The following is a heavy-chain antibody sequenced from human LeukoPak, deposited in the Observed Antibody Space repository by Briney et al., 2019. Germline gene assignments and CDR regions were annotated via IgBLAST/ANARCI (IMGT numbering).Heavy chain of an antibody. V-gene: IGHV5-51*01. CDR1: GYSYTSYW. D-gene: IGHD3-22*01. CDR3: ARQGLLLDNWFDP. J-gene: IGHJ5*02. CDR2: IYPGDSDT. Sequence: GESLKISCKGSGYSYTSYWIGCVRQMPGKGLEWMGIIYPGDSDTRYSPSFQGQVTISADKSISTAYLQWSSLKASDTAMYYCARQGLLLDNWFDPWGQGTLVTVSS.